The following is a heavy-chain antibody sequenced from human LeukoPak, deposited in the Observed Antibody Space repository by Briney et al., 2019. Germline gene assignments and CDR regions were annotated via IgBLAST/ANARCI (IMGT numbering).Heavy chain of an antibody. J-gene: IGHJ2*01. D-gene: IGHD3-3*01. CDR3: ARGWALYYDFWSGPRRYWYFDL. Sequence: SETLSPTCAVYGGSFSGYYWSWVRHPPGQGLEWIGEINHSGSTNYNPSLKSRVTISVDTSKNQFSLKLSSVTAADTAVYYCARGWALYYDFWSGPRRYWYFDLWGRGTLVTVSS. CDR2: INHSGST. CDR1: GGSFSGYY. V-gene: IGHV4-34*01.